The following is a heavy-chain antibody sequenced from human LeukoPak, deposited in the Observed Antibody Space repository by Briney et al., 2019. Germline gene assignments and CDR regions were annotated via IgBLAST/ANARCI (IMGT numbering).Heavy chain of an antibody. CDR2: IYSGGST. CDR3: ARVDTYSYGYDY. J-gene: IGHJ4*02. Sequence: PGGSLRLSCAAAGFTVSSNYMSWVRQAPGKGLEWVSVIYSGGSTYYADSLKGRFTISRDNSKNTLYLQMNSLRAEDTAVYYCARVDTYSYGYDYWGQGTLVTVSS. D-gene: IGHD5-18*01. V-gene: IGHV3-53*01. CDR1: GFTVSSNY.